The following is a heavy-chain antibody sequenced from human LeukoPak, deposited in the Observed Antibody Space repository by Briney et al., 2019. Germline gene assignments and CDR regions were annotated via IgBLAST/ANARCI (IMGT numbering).Heavy chain of an antibody. V-gene: IGHV3-48*01. D-gene: IGHD3-10*01. J-gene: IGHJ4*02. Sequence: PGGSLRLSCAASGFTFSSYSMNWVRQAPGKGLEWVSYINSSSSTIYYADSVKGRFTISRDNSKNTLYLQMNSLRAEDTAVYYCAKDGAELWFGELLYRSHFDYWGQGTLVTVSS. CDR1: GFTFSSYS. CDR2: INSSSSTI. CDR3: AKDGAELWFGELLYRSHFDY.